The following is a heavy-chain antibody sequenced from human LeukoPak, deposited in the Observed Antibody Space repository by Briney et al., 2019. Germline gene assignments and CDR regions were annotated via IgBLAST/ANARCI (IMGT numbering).Heavy chain of an antibody. Sequence: PGGSLRLSCAASGFTFSSYGMHWVRQAPGKGLEWVAVIWYDGSNKYYADSVKGRFTISRDNSKNTLYLQMNSLRAEDTAVYYCARESRYVAHFDYWGQGTLVTVSS. J-gene: IGHJ4*02. CDR1: GFTFSSYG. D-gene: IGHD2-2*01. CDR2: IWYDGSNK. CDR3: ARESRYVAHFDY. V-gene: IGHV3-33*01.